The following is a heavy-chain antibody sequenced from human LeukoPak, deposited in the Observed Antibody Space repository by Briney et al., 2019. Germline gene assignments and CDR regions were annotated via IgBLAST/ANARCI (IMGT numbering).Heavy chain of an antibody. J-gene: IGHJ3*02. CDR3: ARSGHWGDAFDI. CDR1: GFTFSSYH. V-gene: IGHV3-21*01. CDR2: IGSSGSYI. D-gene: IGHD7-27*01. Sequence: GGSLRLSCEVSGFTFSSYHMNWVRQAPGKGLEWVSSIGSSGSYIYYADSVKGRFTISRDNAKNSLYLQMNSLGAEDTAVYYCARSGHWGDAFDIWGQGTMVTVSS.